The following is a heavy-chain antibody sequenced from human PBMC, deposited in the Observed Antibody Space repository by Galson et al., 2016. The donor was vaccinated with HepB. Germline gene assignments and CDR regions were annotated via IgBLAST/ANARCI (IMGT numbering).Heavy chain of an antibody. Sequence: SLRLSCAASGFTFSSYGIHWVRQAPGKGLEWVSTVLYHGNTQYYADSVKGRFTISRDNSRNTAFLQMNSLRPDDTAVYYCARGLHVDLGGWSFDLWGRGALVTVSS. CDR2: VLYHGNTQ. CDR3: ARGLHVDLGGWSFDL. J-gene: IGHJ2*01. D-gene: IGHD3-16*01. V-gene: IGHV3-30*03. CDR1: GFTFSSYG.